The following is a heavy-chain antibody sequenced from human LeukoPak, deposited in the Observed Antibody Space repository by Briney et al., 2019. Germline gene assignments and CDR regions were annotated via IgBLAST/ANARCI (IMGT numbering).Heavy chain of an antibody. CDR1: GDSVSSNSAA. CDR2: TYYRSKWYN. J-gene: IGHJ4*02. V-gene: IGHV6-1*01. CDR3: ARDAGSGWSSFDY. Sequence: SQTLSLTCAISGDSVSSNSAAWNWLRQSPSRGLEWLGRTYYRSKWYNDYVVSMKSRITINPDTSKDQFSLQLNSVTAEDTAVDYCARDAGSGWSSFDYWGQGTLVTVSS. D-gene: IGHD6-19*01.